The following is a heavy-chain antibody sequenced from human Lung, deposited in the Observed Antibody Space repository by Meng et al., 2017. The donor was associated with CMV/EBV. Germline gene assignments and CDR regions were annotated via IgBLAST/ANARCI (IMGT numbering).Heavy chain of an antibody. CDR1: GFSLSTSGMR. CDR2: IDWDDDK. Sequence: GPXLVXPTQTLTLTCTFSGFSLSTSGMRVSWIRQPPGKALEWLARIDWDDDKFYSTSLKTRLTISKDTSKNQVVLTMTNMDPVDTATYYCARIVGGSYYGDWGQGTXVNVDS. V-gene: IGHV2-70D*14. CDR3: ARIVGGSYYGD. J-gene: IGHJ4*02. D-gene: IGHD1-26*01.